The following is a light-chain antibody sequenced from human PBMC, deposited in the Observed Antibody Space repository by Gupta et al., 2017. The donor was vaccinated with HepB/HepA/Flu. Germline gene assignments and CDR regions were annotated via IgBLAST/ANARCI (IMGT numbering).Light chain of an antibody. J-gene: IGKJ1*01. CDR3: QQAKSFPWT. CDR2: GTS. V-gene: IGKV1-12*01. Sequence: DIQMTQSPSSVSASIGDRVTIACRASHDISGSLAWYKQIPGEVPKLLIYGTSRLQNGVPSRFSGSGSVTEFTLTISVLHPEDFATYYCQQAKSFPWTFGQGTKVDI. CDR1: HDISGS.